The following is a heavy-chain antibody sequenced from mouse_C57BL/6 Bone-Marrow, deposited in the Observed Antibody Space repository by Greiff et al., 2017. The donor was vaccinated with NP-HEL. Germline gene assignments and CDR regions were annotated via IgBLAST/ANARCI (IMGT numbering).Heavy chain of an antibody. Sequence: QVQLQQSGAELVRPGASVTLSCKASGYTFTDYEMHWVKQTPVHGLEWIGAIDPETGGTAYNQKFKGKAILTADKSSSTAYMGLRSLTSEASAVYYCTTTVVAPWPMDYWGQGTSVTVSS. CDR2: IDPETGGT. V-gene: IGHV1-15*01. D-gene: IGHD1-1*01. J-gene: IGHJ4*01. CDR3: TTTVVAPWPMDY. CDR1: GYTFTDYE.